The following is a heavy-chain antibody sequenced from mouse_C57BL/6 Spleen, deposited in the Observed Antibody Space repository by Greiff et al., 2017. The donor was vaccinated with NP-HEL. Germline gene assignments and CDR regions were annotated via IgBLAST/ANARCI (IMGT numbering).Heavy chain of an antibody. CDR2: FYPGSGSI. CDR3: ARHEAFTVVDNYAMDY. CDR1: GYTFTEYT. J-gene: IGHJ4*01. D-gene: IGHD1-1*01. V-gene: IGHV1-62-2*01. Sequence: QVHVKQSGAELVKPGASVKLSCKASGYTFTEYTIHWVKQRSGQGLEWIGWFYPGSGSIKYNEKFKDKATLTADKSSSTVYMELSRLTSEDSAVYFCARHEAFTVVDNYAMDYWGQGTSVTVSS.